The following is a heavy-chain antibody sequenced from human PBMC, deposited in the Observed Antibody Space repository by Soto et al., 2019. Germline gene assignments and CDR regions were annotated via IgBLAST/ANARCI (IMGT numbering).Heavy chain of an antibody. D-gene: IGHD5-18*01. CDR1: CGSISSGGYY. V-gene: IGHV4-31*03. CDR3: ARVVQLRYHCDY. CDR2: ISYSGST. J-gene: IGHJ4*02. Sequence: QVQLQESGPGLVKPSQTLSLTCTVSCGSISSGGYYWSWIRQHPGKGLECIGYISYSGSTYYNPSLKSRVSISVDTSKNQFSLKLSSVTAADTAVYYCARVVQLRYHCDYWGQGTLVTVSS.